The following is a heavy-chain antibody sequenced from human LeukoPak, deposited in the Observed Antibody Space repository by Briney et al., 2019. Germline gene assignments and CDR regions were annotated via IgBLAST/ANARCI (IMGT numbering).Heavy chain of an antibody. CDR2: INHSGNT. J-gene: IGHJ4*02. CDR3: ARRRIAAAGIWYFDY. V-gene: IGHV4-34*01. CDR1: GGSFSGYY. D-gene: IGHD6-13*01. Sequence: SETLSLTCAVYGGSFSGYYWSWIRQPPGKGLEWIGEINHSGNTNYNPSLKSRVTISVDTSKNQFSLKLSSVTAADTAVYYCARRRIAAAGIWYFDYWGQGTLVTVSS.